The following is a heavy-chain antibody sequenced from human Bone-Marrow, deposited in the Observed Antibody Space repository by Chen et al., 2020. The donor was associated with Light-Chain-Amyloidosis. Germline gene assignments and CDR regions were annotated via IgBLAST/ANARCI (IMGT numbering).Heavy chain of an antibody. CDR1: GYRLTDLY. J-gene: IGHJ4*02. D-gene: IGHD2-2*02. Sequence: QVQLVQSGAEVKKPGASLKVSCRASGYRLTDLYIPWVRQAPGQGLEWMGWINPNRGGTNYVQEFQGRVTMTTDTSTNTAYMEVMKLRSDDTAVYYCAGGPPYCSGSTCYTAFDYWGQGTLVTVSS. V-gene: IGHV1-2*02. CDR3: AGGPPYCSGSTCYTAFDY. CDR2: INPNRGGT.